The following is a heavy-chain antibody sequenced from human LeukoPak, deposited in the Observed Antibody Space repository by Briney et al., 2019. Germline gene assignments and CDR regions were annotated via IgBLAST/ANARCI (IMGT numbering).Heavy chain of an antibody. CDR3: TTHLEGYPYYFDY. J-gene: IGHJ4*02. D-gene: IGHD1-1*01. CDR2: IKSKTDGGTT. CDR1: GFTFSNAW. Sequence: PGGSLRLSCAASGFTFSNAWMSWVRQAPGKGLEWVGRIKSKTDGGTTDYAAPVKGRFTISRDDSKNTLYLQMNSLKTEDTAVYYCTTHLEGYPYYFDYWGQGTLVTVSS. V-gene: IGHV3-15*01.